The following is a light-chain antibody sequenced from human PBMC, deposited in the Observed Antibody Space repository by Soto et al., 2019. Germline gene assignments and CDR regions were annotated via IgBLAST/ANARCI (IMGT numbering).Light chain of an antibody. Sequence: EIVMTQSPATLSVSPGERATLSCRASQSVSSNLAWYQQKPGQAPRLLIYGASTRATGIPARFSGSGSGTEFTLTISSLHSEDFAVYYCQQYNNWSPWTFGKGTKVEIK. CDR3: QQYNNWSPWT. CDR2: GAS. V-gene: IGKV3-15*01. J-gene: IGKJ1*01. CDR1: QSVSSN.